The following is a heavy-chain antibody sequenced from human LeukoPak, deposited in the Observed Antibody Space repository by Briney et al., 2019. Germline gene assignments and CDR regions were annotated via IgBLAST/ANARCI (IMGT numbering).Heavy chain of an antibody. J-gene: IGHJ4*02. CDR1: GGSISSGSYY. V-gene: IGHV4-61*02. CDR2: IYTSGST. Sequence: PSETLSLTCTVSGGSISSGSYYWSWIRQPAGKGLEWIGRIYTSGSTNYNPSLKSRVTISVDTSKNQFSLKLSSVTAADTAVYYCARDSIVVVNFDYWGQGTLVTVSS. D-gene: IGHD3-22*01. CDR3: ARDSIVVVNFDY.